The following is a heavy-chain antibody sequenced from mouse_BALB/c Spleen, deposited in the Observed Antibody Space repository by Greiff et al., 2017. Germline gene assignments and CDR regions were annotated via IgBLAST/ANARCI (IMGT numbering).Heavy chain of an antibody. CDR1: GFTFSSYY. CDR2: INSNGGST. J-gene: IGHJ4*01. CDR3: ARLGGNYYAMDY. D-gene: IGHD2-1*01. Sequence: EVKVVESGGGLVKLGGSLKLSCAASGFTFSSYYMSWVRQTPEKRLELVAAINSNGGSTYYPDTVKGRFTISRDNAKNTLYLQMSSLKSEDTALYYCARLGGNYYAMDYWGQGTSVTVSS. V-gene: IGHV5-6-2*01.